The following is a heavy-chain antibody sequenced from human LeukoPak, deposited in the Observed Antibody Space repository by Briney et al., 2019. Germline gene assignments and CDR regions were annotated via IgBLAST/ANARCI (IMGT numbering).Heavy chain of an antibody. CDR2: IYYSGRT. D-gene: IGHD1-1*01. J-gene: IGHJ3*02. Sequence: SETLSLTCAVYGGSFSSDHWNWIRQPPGKGLEWIGCIYYSGRTYYNPSLKSRVTISVDMSKSQFSLRLTSVTAADTAVYYCARKNDFDIWGQGTLVTVSS. V-gene: IGHV4-59*01. CDR1: GGSFSSDH. CDR3: ARKNDFDI.